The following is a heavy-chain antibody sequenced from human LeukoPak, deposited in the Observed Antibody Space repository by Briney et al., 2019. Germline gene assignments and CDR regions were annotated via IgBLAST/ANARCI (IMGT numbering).Heavy chain of an antibody. V-gene: IGHV4-38-2*01. CDR2: IYHSGST. CDR3: ARRGGSSGYQRYFDY. J-gene: IGHJ4*02. D-gene: IGHD3-22*01. Sequence: SETLSLTCAVSGYSISSGYYCGWIRQPPGKGLEWIGSIYHSGSTYYNPSLKSRVTISVDTSKNQFSLKLSSVTAADTAVYYCARRGGSSGYQRYFDYWGQGTLVTVSS. CDR1: GYSISSGYY.